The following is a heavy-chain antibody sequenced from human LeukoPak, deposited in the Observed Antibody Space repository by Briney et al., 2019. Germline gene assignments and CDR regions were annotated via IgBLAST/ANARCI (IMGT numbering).Heavy chain of an antibody. V-gene: IGHV4-4*07. CDR1: GGSISSYY. Sequence: SETLSLTCTVSGGSISSYYWSWIRQPAGKGLEWIGRIYTSGSTDYNPSLKSRVTMSVDTSKNQFSLKLSSVTAADTAVYYLARTPRYSSSWSSSYYYYMDVWGKGTTVTVSS. D-gene: IGHD6-13*01. CDR3: ARTPRYSSSWSSSYYYYMDV. CDR2: IYTSGST. J-gene: IGHJ6*03.